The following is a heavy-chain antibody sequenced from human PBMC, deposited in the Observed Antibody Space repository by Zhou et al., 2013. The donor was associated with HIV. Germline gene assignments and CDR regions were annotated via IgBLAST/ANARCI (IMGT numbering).Heavy chain of an antibody. CDR3: ASPTSVLKVGVFDI. D-gene: IGHD2-8*01. CDR2: ITPIVKTA. CDR1: GGTFGDFP. J-gene: IGHJ3*02. Sequence: QVQLVQSGTEVKKPGSSVKVSCKTAGGTFGDFPISWVRQAPGQGLEWMGRITPIVKTANYAQKFLGRVTITADKSTSTVYMELSSLTSEDTALYYCASPTSVLKVGVFDIWGQGTLVTVSS. V-gene: IGHV1-69*04.